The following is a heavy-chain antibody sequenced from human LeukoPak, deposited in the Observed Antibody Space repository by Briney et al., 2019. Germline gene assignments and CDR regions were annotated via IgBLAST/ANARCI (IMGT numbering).Heavy chain of an antibody. V-gene: IGHV4-4*07. J-gene: IGHJ3*01. Sequence: SETLSLTCTVSGGSISNYYWSWIRQSAGKGLEWIGRIHSSGSTNFNPSLRSRVTMSADTSKHQFSLWLTSVTAADTALYYCAGGFATKTQFFFDFWGLGKMVTVFS. CDR3: AGGFATKTQFFFDF. CDR2: IHSSGST. D-gene: IGHD1-26*01. CDR1: GGSISNYY.